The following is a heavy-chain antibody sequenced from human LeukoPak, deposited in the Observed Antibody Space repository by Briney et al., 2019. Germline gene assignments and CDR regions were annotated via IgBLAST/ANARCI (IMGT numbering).Heavy chain of an antibody. CDR2: IYYSGST. J-gene: IGHJ4*02. V-gene: IGHV4-39*01. CDR1: GGSISSSSYY. D-gene: IGHD6-13*01. Sequence: SETLSLTCTVSGGSISSSSYYWGWIRQPPGKGLEWIGSIYYSGSTYYSPSLKSRVTISVDTSKNQFSLKLSSVTAADTAVYYCARPSVDGYSSSWYYFDYWGQGTLVTVSS. CDR3: ARPSVDGYSSSWYYFDY.